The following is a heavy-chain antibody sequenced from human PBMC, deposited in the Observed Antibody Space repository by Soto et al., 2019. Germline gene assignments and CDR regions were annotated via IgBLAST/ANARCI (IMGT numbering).Heavy chain of an antibody. CDR1: GFTFSSYR. J-gene: IGHJ5*02. CDR3: ASELDALNWFDH. D-gene: IGHD1-1*01. CDR2: ISSSSSQT. Sequence: GGSLKLSFASSGFTFSSYRMNWVLQAPGKGLEWVSYISSSSSQTYYADPATARFNISRDNAKNSLYPQMNSLRDEDTAVYYCASELDALNWFDHWGQGTLVTVSS. V-gene: IGHV3-48*02.